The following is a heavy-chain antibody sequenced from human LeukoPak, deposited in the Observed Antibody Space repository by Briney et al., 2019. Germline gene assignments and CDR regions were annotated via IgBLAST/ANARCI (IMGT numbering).Heavy chain of an antibody. CDR1: GFTFSNAW. V-gene: IGHV3-15*01. Sequence: GGSLRLSCAASGFTFSNAWMSWVRQAPGKGLEWVGRIKSKTDGGTTDYAAPVKGRFTISRDDSKNTLYLQMNSLRAEDTAVYYCARDGPSLITIFGVAPDAFDIWGQGTMVTVSS. D-gene: IGHD3-3*01. J-gene: IGHJ3*02. CDR3: ARDGPSLITIFGVAPDAFDI. CDR2: IKSKTDGGTT.